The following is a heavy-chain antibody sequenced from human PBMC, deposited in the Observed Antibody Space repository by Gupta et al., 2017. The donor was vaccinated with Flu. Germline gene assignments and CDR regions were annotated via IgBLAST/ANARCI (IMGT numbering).Heavy chain of an antibody. D-gene: IGHD3-3*01. V-gene: IGHV3-30*18. CDR3: AKDFWTGYHTDTLQY. CDR1: EFTLSSFG. CDR2: ISDDGSNT. Sequence: QWQLVQSGGGVVQPGRSLRLSCSVSEFTLSSFGMHWVRQAPGKGVEWVAIISDDGSNTYYVDSVKGRFTISRDNSKNTVYLQMNSLRAEDTAVYYCAKDFWTGYHTDTLQYWGQGTPVTVSS. J-gene: IGHJ4*02.